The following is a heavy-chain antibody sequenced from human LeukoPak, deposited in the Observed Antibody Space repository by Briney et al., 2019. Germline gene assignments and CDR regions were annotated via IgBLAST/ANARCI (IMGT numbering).Heavy chain of an antibody. CDR2: ISYDGSNK. D-gene: IGHD3-10*01. V-gene: IGHV3-30*04. CDR1: GFTFSSFA. J-gene: IGHJ4*02. Sequence: GGSLRLSCAASGFTFSSFAMHWVRQAPGKGLEWVAAISYDGSNKYYADSVKGRFTISRDNSKNTLYLQMNSLRAEDTAVFYCARDRASGSPAGFDYWGQGTLVTVSS. CDR3: ARDRASGSPAGFDY.